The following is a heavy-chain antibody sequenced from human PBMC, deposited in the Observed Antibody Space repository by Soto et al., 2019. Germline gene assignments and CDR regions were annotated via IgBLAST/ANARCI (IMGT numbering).Heavy chain of an antibody. CDR3: ARGKDYGMDV. CDR2: INHSGST. J-gene: IGHJ6*02. V-gene: IGHV4-34*01. Sequence: PSETLSLTCAVYGGAFSVYYWSRIRQPPGKGLEWIGEINHSGSTNYNPSLKSRVTISVDTSKNQFSLKLSSVTAADTAVYYCARGKDYGMDVWGQGNTVTVSS. CDR1: GGAFSVYY.